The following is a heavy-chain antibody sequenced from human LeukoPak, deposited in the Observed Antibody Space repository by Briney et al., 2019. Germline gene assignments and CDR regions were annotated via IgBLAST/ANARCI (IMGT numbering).Heavy chain of an antibody. Sequence: GGSLRLSCAASGSTFSRYWMSWVRQAPGKGLVWVSRIDSNGRTINYADSVKGRFTISRDNANSMLYLQMNSLRAEDSAVYYCAKDFVGPDDYWGQGTLVTVSS. CDR1: GSTFSRYW. CDR3: AKDFVGPDDY. V-gene: IGHV3-74*01. CDR2: IDSNGRTI. D-gene: IGHD1-26*01. J-gene: IGHJ4*02.